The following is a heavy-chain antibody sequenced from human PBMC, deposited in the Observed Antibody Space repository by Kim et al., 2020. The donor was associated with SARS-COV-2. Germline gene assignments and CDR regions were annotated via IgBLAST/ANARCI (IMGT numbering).Heavy chain of an antibody. CDR3: ARLDSSGYCYFDY. D-gene: IGHD3-22*01. V-gene: IGHV4-59*13. CDR1: GGSITSNY. Sequence: SETLSLTCSVSGGSITSNYWSWVRQPPGMGLEWIGYIYYSGTASYNPSLDSRATMSVDTSKNEFSLKVYSMSAADTAVYYWARLDSSGYCYFDYWGQG. J-gene: IGHJ4*02. CDR2: IYYSGTA.